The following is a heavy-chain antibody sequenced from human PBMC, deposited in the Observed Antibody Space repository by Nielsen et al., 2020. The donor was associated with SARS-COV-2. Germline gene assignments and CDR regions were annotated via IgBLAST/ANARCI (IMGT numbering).Heavy chain of an antibody. V-gene: IGHV3-66*01. CDR1: GFTVSTNY. CDR2: MYSGGTT. D-gene: IGHD6-19*01. CDR3: ARDGSGWYIGY. J-gene: IGHJ4*02. Sequence: GESLKISCAASGFTVSTNYMTWVRQAPGKGLEWVSVMYSGGTTYYADSVRGRFTISRDNSKNTLYLQMNRLRAEDTAVYYCARDGSGWYIGYWGQGTLVTGSS.